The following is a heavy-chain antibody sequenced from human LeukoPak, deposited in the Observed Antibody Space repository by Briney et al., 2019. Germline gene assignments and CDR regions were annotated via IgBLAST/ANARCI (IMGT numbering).Heavy chain of an antibody. CDR1: GFTFSSYG. CDR2: ISYDGSNK. J-gene: IGHJ4*02. Sequence: GGSLRLSCAASGFTFSSYGMHWVRQAPGKGLEWVAVISYDGSNKYYADSVKGRFTISRGNSKNTLYLQMNSLRAEDTAVYYCAKSTASGYSNDYWGQGTLVTVSS. CDR3: AKSTASGYSNDY. D-gene: IGHD3-22*01. V-gene: IGHV3-30*18.